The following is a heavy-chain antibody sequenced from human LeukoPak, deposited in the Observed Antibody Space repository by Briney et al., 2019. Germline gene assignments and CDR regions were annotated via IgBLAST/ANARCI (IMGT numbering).Heavy chain of an antibody. CDR3: ARGARGVSGYYFDF. Sequence: GGSLRLSCAASGFTFDDYGMRWVRQAPGKGLEWVSGINWNGGSTGYADSVKGRFTISRDNAKNSLYLQMNSLRAEDTALYYCARGARGVSGYYFDFWGQGTLVTVSS. D-gene: IGHD3-10*01. J-gene: IGHJ4*02. V-gene: IGHV3-20*04. CDR1: GFTFDDYG. CDR2: INWNGGST.